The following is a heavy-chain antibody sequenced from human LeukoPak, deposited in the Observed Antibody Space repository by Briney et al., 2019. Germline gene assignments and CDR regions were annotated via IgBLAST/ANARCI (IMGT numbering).Heavy chain of an antibody. V-gene: IGHV4-39*01. J-gene: IGHJ4*02. D-gene: IGHD5-24*01. CDR1: GGSISSSSYY. Sequence: PSETLSLTCTVSGGSISSSSYYWGWIRQPPGKGLEWIGSIYYSGSTYYHPSLKSRVTISVDTSKNQFSLKLNSVTAADTAVYYCARHGRVGYNFCDYWGQGTLVTVSA. CDR3: ARHGRVGYNFCDY. CDR2: IYYSGST.